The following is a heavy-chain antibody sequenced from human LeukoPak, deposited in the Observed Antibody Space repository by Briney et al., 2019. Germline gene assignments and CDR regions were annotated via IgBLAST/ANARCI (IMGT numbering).Heavy chain of an antibody. V-gene: IGHV3-21*01. CDR3: ARLTGYSSSSGYYYGMDL. Sequence: GESLRLSCAASGFTFSSYSMSWVRQAPGKGLEWVSSISSSSSYIYYADSVKGRFTISRDNAKNSLYLQMNSLRAEDTAVYYCARLTGYSSSSGYYYGMDLWGQGTTVTVSS. CDR2: ISSSSSYI. CDR1: GFTFSSYS. D-gene: IGHD6-6*01. J-gene: IGHJ6*02.